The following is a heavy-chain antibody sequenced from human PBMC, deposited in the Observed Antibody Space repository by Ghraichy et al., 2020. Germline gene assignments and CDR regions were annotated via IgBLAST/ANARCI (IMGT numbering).Heavy chain of an antibody. V-gene: IGHV3-74*01. CDR1: GFTFSSYW. Sequence: SCAASGFTFSSYWMHWVRQAPGKGLVWVSRINSDGSSISHADSVRGRFTISRDNAKNTLDLQMNSLRAEDTAVYYCARGGGWLRTDYWGQGTLVTVSS. J-gene: IGHJ4*02. CDR2: INSDGSSI. D-gene: IGHD5-12*01. CDR3: ARGGGWLRTDY.